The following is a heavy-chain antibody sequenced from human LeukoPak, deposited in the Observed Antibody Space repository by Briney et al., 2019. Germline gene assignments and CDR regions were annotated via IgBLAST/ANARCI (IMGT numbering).Heavy chain of an antibody. CDR3: ARGPYSGSYRYFDY. Sequence: PSETLSLTCAVYGGSFSGYYWSWIRQPPGKGLEWIGEINHSGSTNYNPSLKSRVTISVDTSKNQFSLKLSSVTAADTAVYYCARGPYSGSYRYFDYWGQGTLVTVSS. CDR2: INHSGST. V-gene: IGHV4-34*01. D-gene: IGHD1-26*01. J-gene: IGHJ4*02. CDR1: GGSFSGYY.